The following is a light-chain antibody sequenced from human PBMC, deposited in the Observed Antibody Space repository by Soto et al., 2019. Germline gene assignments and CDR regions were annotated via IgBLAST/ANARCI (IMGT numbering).Light chain of an antibody. V-gene: IGLV1-40*01. Sequence: QPVLTQPPSVSGAPGQRVTISCTGSSSNIGAGYDVHWYQQLPGTAPKLLIYGNSNRPSGVPDRFSGSKSGTSASLAITGLQAEDEADYYCQSYDRSLSGLVFGTGTKLTVL. J-gene: IGLJ1*01. CDR1: SSNIGAGYD. CDR3: QSYDRSLSGLV. CDR2: GNS.